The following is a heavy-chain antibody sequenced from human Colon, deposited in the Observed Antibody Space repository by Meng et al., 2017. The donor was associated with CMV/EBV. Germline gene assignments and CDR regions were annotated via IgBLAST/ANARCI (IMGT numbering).Heavy chain of an antibody. CDR2: ISNDGTKK. D-gene: IGHD4-11*01. V-gene: IGHV3-30*04. Sequence: LSCAASGVTYSAYPIHWVRQAPGKGLELVTIISNDGTKKYYAQSVKGRFTISRDNSQNTVTVQMNSLRGDDTAIYYCARASNSSFDPWGQGTLVTVSS. CDR3: ARASNSSFDP. J-gene: IGHJ5*02. CDR1: GVTYSAYP.